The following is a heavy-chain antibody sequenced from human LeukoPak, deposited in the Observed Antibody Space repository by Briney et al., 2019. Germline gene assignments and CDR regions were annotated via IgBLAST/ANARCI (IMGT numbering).Heavy chain of an antibody. J-gene: IGHJ4*02. Sequence: GGSLRLSCAASGFTFSSYGIHWVRQAPGKGLEWVAVISYDGSNKYYADSVKGRFTISRDNSKNTLYLQMNSLRAEDTAVYYCAKDVSRSGYDSVFDYWGQGTLVTVSS. CDR3: AKDVSRSGYDSVFDY. V-gene: IGHV3-30*18. CDR1: GFTFSSYG. D-gene: IGHD5-12*01. CDR2: ISYDGSNK.